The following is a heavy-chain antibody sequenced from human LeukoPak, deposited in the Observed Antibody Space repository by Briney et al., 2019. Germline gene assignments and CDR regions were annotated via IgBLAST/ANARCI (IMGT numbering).Heavy chain of an antibody. J-gene: IGHJ4*02. Sequence: SVKGRFTISRDNAKSSLYLQMDGLRAEDTAVYYCARAMSFYYGSAFDYWGQGTLVTVSS. V-gene: IGHV3-21*01. D-gene: IGHD3-10*01. CDR3: ARAMSFYYGSAFDY.